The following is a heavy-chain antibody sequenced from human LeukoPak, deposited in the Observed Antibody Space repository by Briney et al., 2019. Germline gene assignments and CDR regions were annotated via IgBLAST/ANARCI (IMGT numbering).Heavy chain of an antibody. J-gene: IGHJ4*02. Sequence: SETLPLTCTVSGGSISSGSYYWGWIRQPAGKGLEWIGRIYTSGSTKYNPSLKSRVTISVDMSKNQFSLKLSSVTAADTAVYYCARDPGHSYGAPFDYWGQGTLVTVSS. D-gene: IGHD5-18*01. CDR1: GGSISSGSYY. CDR2: IYTSGST. V-gene: IGHV4-61*02. CDR3: ARDPGHSYGAPFDY.